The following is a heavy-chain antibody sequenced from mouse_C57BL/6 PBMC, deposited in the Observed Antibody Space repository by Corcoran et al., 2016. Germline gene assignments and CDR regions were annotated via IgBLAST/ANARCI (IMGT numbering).Heavy chain of an antibody. CDR1: GYTFTNYW. V-gene: IGHV1-63*01. J-gene: IGHJ1*03. D-gene: IGHD1-1*01. CDR2: IYPGGGYT. Sequence: QVQLQQSGAELVRPGTSVKMSCTASGYTFTNYWIGWAKQRPGHGLEWIGDIYPGGGYTNYNEKFKGKATLTADKSSSKAYMQFSSLTSEDSAIYYCARSNYYGSSYWYFDVWGTGTTVTVSS. CDR3: ARSNYYGSSYWYFDV.